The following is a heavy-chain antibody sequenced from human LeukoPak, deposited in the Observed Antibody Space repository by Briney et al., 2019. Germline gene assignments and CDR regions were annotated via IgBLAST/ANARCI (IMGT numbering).Heavy chain of an antibody. V-gene: IGHV3-66*02. CDR2: IYSGGST. CDR1: GFTVSSNY. Sequence: VGSLRLSCAASGFTVSSNYMSWVRQAPGKGLEWVSVIYSGGSTYYADSVKGRFTISRDNSKNTLYLQMNSLRAEDTAVYYCARGARGYSSSWAQFDYWGQGTLVTVSS. D-gene: IGHD6-13*01. CDR3: ARGARGYSSSWAQFDY. J-gene: IGHJ4*02.